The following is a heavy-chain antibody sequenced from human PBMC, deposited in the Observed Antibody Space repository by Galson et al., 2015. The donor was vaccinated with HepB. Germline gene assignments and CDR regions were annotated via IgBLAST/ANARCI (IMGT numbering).Heavy chain of an antibody. CDR2: INPNSGGT. CDR1: GYTFTGYY. CDR3: ARVGAGILYFDL. Sequence: SVKVSCKASGYTFTGYYMHWVRQAPGQRLEWMGRINPNSGGTNYVQKFQDRVTMTRDTSISTAYMELSRLRSDDTAVYYCARVGAGILYFDLWGRGALVTVSS. J-gene: IGHJ2*01. V-gene: IGHV1-2*06.